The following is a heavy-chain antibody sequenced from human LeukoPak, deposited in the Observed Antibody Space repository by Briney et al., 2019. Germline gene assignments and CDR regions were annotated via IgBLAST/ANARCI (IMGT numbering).Heavy chain of an antibody. CDR2: MYYSGST. Sequence: SQTLSLTCTLSGGSITSGTYYWGWIRQPPGKGLEWIGSMYYSGSTYYNPSLKRRVTMSVDTSKNHFSLKLSSVTAADTALYYCVRRGAPTVFDPWGQGTLVTVSS. D-gene: IGHD1-1*01. CDR3: VRRGAPTVFDP. CDR1: GGSITSGTYY. V-gene: IGHV4-39*02. J-gene: IGHJ5*02.